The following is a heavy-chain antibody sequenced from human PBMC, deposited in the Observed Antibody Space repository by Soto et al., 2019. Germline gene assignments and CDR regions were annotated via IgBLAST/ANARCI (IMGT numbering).Heavy chain of an antibody. J-gene: IGHJ4*02. CDR3: AKDTYGDYPHYFDY. CDR1: GFTFSSYA. D-gene: IGHD4-17*01. CDR2: IRGSGGGT. V-gene: IGHV3-23*01. Sequence: GGSLRLSCAASGFTFSSYAMSWVRQAPGKGLEWVSAIRGSGGGTYYADSVKGRFTISRDNSKNTLYLQMNSLRAEDTAVYYCAKDTYGDYPHYFDYWGQGTLVTVSS.